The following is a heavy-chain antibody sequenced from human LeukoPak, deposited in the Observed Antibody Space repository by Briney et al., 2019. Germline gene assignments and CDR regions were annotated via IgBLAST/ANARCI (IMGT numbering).Heavy chain of an antibody. D-gene: IGHD5-24*01. CDR3: SREPKGRWLQFDY. CDR1: GFTFGDDT. J-gene: IGHJ4*02. CDR2: IRSKVHGGTA. Sequence: GRSLRLSCTPSGFTFGDDTMSWFRQAPGKGLEWVGFIRSKVHGGTAEYAASVKGRFTLPRDDSKSIAYLQMNSLKIEDTAVYYCSREPKGRWLQFDYWGQGTLVTVSS. V-gene: IGHV3-49*03.